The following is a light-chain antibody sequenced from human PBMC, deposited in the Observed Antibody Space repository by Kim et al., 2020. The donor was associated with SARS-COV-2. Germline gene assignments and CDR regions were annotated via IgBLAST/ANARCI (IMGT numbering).Light chain of an antibody. V-gene: IGLV3-1*01. CDR1: KLGDKY. J-gene: IGLJ3*02. Sequence: VSPGQTASITCSGDKLGDKYACWYQQKPGQSPVLVIYQDSKRLSGIPERFSGSNSGNTATLTISGTQAMDEADYYCQAWDSSNWVFGGGTKLTVL. CDR3: QAWDSSNWV. CDR2: QDS.